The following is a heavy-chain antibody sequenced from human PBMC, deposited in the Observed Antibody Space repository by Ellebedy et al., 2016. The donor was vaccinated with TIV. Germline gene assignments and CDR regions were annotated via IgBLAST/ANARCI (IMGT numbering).Heavy chain of an antibody. Sequence: MPSETLSPTCPLYGGSSSGYYWSWIRQPPGKGLEWIGEINHSGSTNYNPSLKSRVTISVDTSKNQFSLKLSSVTAADTAVYYCARHPLGYSSGWDAFDYWGQGTLVTVSS. V-gene: IGHV4-34*01. CDR1: GGSSSGYY. J-gene: IGHJ4*02. CDR2: INHSGST. CDR3: ARHPLGYSSGWDAFDY. D-gene: IGHD6-19*01.